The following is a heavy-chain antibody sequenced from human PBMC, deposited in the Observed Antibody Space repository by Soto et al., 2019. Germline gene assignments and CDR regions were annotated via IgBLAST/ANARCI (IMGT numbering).Heavy chain of an antibody. Sequence: PGGSLRLSCAASGFTFSSYGMHCVRQAPGKGLEWVEVISYDGSNKYYADSVKGRFTISRNNSKNTLYLQMNSLRAEDTAVYYCAKGLVLWFGELFIESSSYGMDVGGQGTTVTVSS. CDR3: AKGLVLWFGELFIESSSYGMDV. V-gene: IGHV3-30*18. D-gene: IGHD3-10*01. CDR2: ISYDGSNK. CDR1: GFTFSSYG. J-gene: IGHJ6*02.